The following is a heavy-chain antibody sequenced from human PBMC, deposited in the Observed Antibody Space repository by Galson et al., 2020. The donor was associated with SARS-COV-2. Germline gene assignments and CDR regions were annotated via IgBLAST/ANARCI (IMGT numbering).Heavy chain of an antibody. CDR1: GYTLTELS. Sequence: ASVKVSCKVSGYTLTELSMHWVRQAPGKGLEWMGDFDPEDGETIYAQKFQGRVTMTEDTSTDTAYMELSSLRSEDTAVYYCATSTPITGTTVNLFDPWGQGTLVSVSS. CDR2: FDPEDGET. J-gene: IGHJ5*02. D-gene: IGHD1-7*01. CDR3: ATSTPITGTTVNLFDP. V-gene: IGHV1-24*01.